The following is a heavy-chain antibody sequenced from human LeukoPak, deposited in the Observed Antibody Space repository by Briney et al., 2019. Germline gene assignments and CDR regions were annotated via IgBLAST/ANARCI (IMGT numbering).Heavy chain of an antibody. CDR2: ISGSGGSI. J-gene: IGHJ5*02. CDR3: ARGLRYSYGSLGVWFDP. V-gene: IGHV3-23*01. Sequence: GGSLRLSCAASGFTFSNYAMTWVRQAPGRGLEWVSFISGSGGSIYYADSVKGRFAISRDNSKNTLYLQMNSLIAEDTAVYYCARGLRYSYGSLGVWFDPWGQGTLVTVSS. CDR1: GFTFSNYA. D-gene: IGHD5-18*01.